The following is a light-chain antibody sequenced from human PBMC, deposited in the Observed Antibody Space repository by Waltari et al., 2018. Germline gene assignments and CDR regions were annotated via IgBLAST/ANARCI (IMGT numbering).Light chain of an antibody. CDR2: DVN. CDR1: GSDVGGYAY. CDR3: SSYTSSRAIFV. V-gene: IGLV2-14*01. J-gene: IGLJ1*01. Sequence: QSALTQPASVSGSPGQSITLSCTGTGSDVGGYAYVSWYQRHPGKVPKVMIYDVNKRPAGVSDRFSGSKSGYTASLTISGLQAQDEADYYCSSYTSSRAIFVFGIGTKVTVL.